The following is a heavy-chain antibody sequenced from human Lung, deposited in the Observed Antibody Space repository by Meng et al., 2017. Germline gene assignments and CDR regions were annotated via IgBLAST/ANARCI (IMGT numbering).Heavy chain of an antibody. D-gene: IGHD5-12*01. Sequence: QVQLVQSGAEVKKPGASVQVSCKASGYTFTDYYLHWVRQAPGQGLEWMGRINPNSGGTNYVQKFQGRVTMTRDTSISTAYMELTRLRSDDTAIYYCARENVGDGGYDFDFWGRGTLVTVSS. CDR2: INPNSGGT. CDR1: GYTFTDYY. V-gene: IGHV1-2*06. CDR3: ARENVGDGGYDFDF. J-gene: IGHJ4*02.